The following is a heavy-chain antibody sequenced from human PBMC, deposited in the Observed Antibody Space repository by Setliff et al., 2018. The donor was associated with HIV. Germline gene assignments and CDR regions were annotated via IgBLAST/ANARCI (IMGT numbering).Heavy chain of an antibody. D-gene: IGHD3-16*01. Sequence: SETLSLTCTVSGDSITRSSSYYWGWIRQPPGKGLEWIGSIHQSGSTYYSPSLKSRLTISIDTSKNHFSLRVSSLTAADTAVYYCARRPGEARYFDYWGQGALVTVSS. V-gene: IGHV4-39*02. J-gene: IGHJ4*02. CDR1: GDSITRSSSYY. CDR2: IHQSGST. CDR3: ARRPGEARYFDY.